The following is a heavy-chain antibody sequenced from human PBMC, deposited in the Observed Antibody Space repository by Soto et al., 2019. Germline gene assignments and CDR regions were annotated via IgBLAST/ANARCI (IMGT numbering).Heavy chain of an antibody. CDR2: IGPNGSSR. CDR1: GFTFGSYA. D-gene: IGHD3-22*01. Sequence: GGSLRLSCAASGFTFGSYAMGWVRQAPGKGLEWVSSIGPNGSSRKYADSVKGRFTISRDNFENTLYLQINSLRAEDTALYYCAKLYYYDSTGYFSHFDNWGQGTLVTVSS. J-gene: IGHJ4*02. V-gene: IGHV3-23*01. CDR3: AKLYYYDSTGYFSHFDN.